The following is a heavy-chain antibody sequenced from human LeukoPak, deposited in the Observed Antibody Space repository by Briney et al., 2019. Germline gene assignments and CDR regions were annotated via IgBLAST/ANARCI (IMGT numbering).Heavy chain of an antibody. D-gene: IGHD3-9*01. CDR2: IYTSGSN. CDR1: GVSISSYY. V-gene: IGHV4-4*07. J-gene: IGHJ4*02. Sequence: SETLSLTCTVSGVSISSYYWNWVRQPAGKGLEWVGRIYTSGSNNYNPSLKSRVTMSVDTSKNQFSLNLSSVTASDTAVYYCARGPHYDILTGYERDYWGQGTQVTVSS. CDR3: ARGPHYDILTGYERDY.